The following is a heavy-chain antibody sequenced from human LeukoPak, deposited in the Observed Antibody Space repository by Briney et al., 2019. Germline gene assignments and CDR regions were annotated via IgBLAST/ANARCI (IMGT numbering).Heavy chain of an antibody. D-gene: IGHD1-26*01. CDR2: INAGNGNT. Sequence: GASVKVSCKASGYTFTSYAMHWVRQAPGQRLEWMGWINAGNGNTKYSQKFQGRVTITRDTSASTAYMELSSLRSEDTAVYYCARVASEWELLYYFDYWGQGTLVTVSS. CDR1: GYTFTSYA. CDR3: ARVASEWELLYYFDY. V-gene: IGHV1-3*01. J-gene: IGHJ4*02.